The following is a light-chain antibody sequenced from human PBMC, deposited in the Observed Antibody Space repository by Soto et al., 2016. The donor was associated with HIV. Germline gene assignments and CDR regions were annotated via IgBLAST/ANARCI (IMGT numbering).Light chain of an antibody. V-gene: IGLV3-21*03. Sequence: SYELTQPPSVSVAPGKTARITCGGNNIGNKAVHWYQQKPGQAPVLVVYDDSHRPSGIPERFSGSNSGHTATLIISRVEAGDEADYYCEVWDNSSDHRVFGGGIKLTVL. CDR1: NIGNKA. CDR2: DDS. CDR3: EVWDNSSDHRV. J-gene: IGLJ3*02.